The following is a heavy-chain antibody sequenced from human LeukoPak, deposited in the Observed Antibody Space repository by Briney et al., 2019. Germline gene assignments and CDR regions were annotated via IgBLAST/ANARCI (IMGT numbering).Heavy chain of an antibody. CDR1: GFTFSSYE. CDR3: AREFQWLVPDAFDI. Sequence: GGSLRLSCAASGFTFSSYEMNWVRQAPGKGLEWVSSISSSSSYIYYADSVKGRFTISRDNAKNSLYLQMNSLRAEDTAVYYCAREFQWLVPDAFDIWGQGTMVAVSS. CDR2: ISSSSSYI. V-gene: IGHV3-21*01. D-gene: IGHD6-19*01. J-gene: IGHJ3*02.